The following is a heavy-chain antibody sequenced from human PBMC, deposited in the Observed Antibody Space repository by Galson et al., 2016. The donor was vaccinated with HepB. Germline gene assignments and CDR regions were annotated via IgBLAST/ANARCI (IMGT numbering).Heavy chain of an antibody. CDR3: TRVPNSGSYPYPYSYGMDV. V-gene: IGHV4-4*02. Sequence: SETLSLTCAVSDASISSSNWWTWVRQPPGKGLEWIGEIYRNGNTNLNPSLKSRVTISLGKSKNHFSLNLSSVTAADTAVYYCTRVPNSGSYPYPYSYGMDVWGQGTTVTVSS. CDR2: IYRNGNT. D-gene: IGHD1-26*01. J-gene: IGHJ6*02. CDR1: DASISSSNW.